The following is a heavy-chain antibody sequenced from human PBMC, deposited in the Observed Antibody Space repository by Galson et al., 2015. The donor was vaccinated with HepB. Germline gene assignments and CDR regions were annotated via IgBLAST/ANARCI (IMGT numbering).Heavy chain of an antibody. J-gene: IGHJ3*02. D-gene: IGHD3-16*01. V-gene: IGHV4-4*02. CDR2: IYHSGST. CDR3: ARVSDYDYIWGTYEADAFDI. Sequence: LEWIGEIYHSGSTKYNPSLKSRVTISVDESRNQFSLNLSSVTAADTALYYCARVSDYDYIWGTYEADAFDIWGQGTMVTVSS.